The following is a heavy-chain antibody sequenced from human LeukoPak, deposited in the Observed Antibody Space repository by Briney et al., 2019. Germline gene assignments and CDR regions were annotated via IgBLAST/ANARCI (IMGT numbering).Heavy chain of an antibody. V-gene: IGHV3-64*04. J-gene: IGHJ4*02. CDR1: GFTFSRYA. CDR3: ATRGYCSSTSCYNY. CDR2: MDDSGAHT. D-gene: IGHD2-2*02. Sequence: GGSLRLSCAASGFTFSRYAMQWVRQAPDKRLEYVSGMDDSGAHTYYADSVKGRFTISRDNAKNSLYLQINSLRAEDTAVYYCATRGYCSSTSCYNYWGQGTLVTVSS.